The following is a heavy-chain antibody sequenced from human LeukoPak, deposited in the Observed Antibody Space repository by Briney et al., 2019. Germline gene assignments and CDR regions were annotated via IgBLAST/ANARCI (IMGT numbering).Heavy chain of an antibody. V-gene: IGHV4-59*08. CDR1: GGSFSGYY. CDR2: IYYSGST. D-gene: IGHD3-10*01. CDR3: ARGVPYYYGSGSYFGY. Sequence: PSETLSLTCAVYGGSFSGYYWSWIRQPPGKGLEWIGYIYYSGSTNYNPSLKSRVTISVDTSKNQFSLKLSSVTAADTAVYYCARGVPYYYGSGSYFGYWGQGTLVTVSS. J-gene: IGHJ4*02.